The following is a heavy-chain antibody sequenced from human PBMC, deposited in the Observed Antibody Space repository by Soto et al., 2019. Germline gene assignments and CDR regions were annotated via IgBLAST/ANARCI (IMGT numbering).Heavy chain of an antibody. J-gene: IGHJ6*02. V-gene: IGHV3-23*01. D-gene: IGHD3-9*01. CDR1: GFTFSSYA. CDR2: ISGSGGST. CDR3: AARYFDWLTYYYYGMDV. Sequence: GGSLRLSCAASGFTFSSYAMSWVRRAPGKGLEWVSAISGSGGSTYYADSVKGRFTISRDNSKNTLYLQMNSLRAEDTAVYYCAARYFDWLTYYYYGMDVWGQGTTVTVSS.